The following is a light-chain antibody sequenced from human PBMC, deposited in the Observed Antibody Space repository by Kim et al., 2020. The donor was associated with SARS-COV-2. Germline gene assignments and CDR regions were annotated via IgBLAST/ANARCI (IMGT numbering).Light chain of an antibody. V-gene: IGKV4-1*01. CDR3: QQYYSTPYN. CDR2: WAS. J-gene: IGKJ2*01. Sequence: DIVMTQSPDSLAVSLGERATINCKSSQSVLYSSNNKNYLAWYQQKSGQPPKMLLYWASTRESGVPDRFSGSGSGTDFTLTINSLQAEDVAIYYCQQYYSTPYNFGQWTKLEI. CDR1: QSVLYSSNNKNY.